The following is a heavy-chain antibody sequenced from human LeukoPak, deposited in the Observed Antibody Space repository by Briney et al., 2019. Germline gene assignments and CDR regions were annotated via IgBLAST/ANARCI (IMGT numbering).Heavy chain of an antibody. Sequence: ASVKVSCKASGYTFTIYGISWVRQAPGQGLEWMGWISAYNGNTNYAQKLQGRVNMTTDTSKSTAYMELRSLRSDDTAVYYCARGYGDYSDRYYYGMDVWGQGTTVTVSS. D-gene: IGHD4-17*01. CDR1: GYTFTIYG. V-gene: IGHV1-18*01. CDR3: ARGYGDYSDRYYYGMDV. J-gene: IGHJ6*02. CDR2: ISAYNGNT.